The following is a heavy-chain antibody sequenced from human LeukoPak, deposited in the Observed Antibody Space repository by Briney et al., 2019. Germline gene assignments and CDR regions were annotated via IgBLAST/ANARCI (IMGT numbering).Heavy chain of an antibody. V-gene: IGHV5-10-1*01. CDR1: GYSFTTYW. CDR2: IDPSDSYT. CDR3: ARHAKAYGSSCDY. D-gene: IGHD6-13*01. Sequence: GESLRISCKGSGYSFTTYWISWVRQMPGKGLEWMGRIDPSDSYTNYSPSFQGHVTISADKSFSTAYLQWTSLKASDTAMYYCARHAKAYGSSCDYWGQGTLVTVSS. J-gene: IGHJ4*02.